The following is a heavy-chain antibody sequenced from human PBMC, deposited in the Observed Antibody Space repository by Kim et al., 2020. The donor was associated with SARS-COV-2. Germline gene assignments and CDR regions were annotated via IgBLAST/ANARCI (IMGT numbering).Heavy chain of an antibody. V-gene: IGHV3-33*01. CDR2: IWYDGSNK. D-gene: IGHD6-13*01. CDR3: ARDGLFPAAPYSYGRDV. J-gene: IGHJ6*02. Sequence: GGSLRLSCAASGFTFSSYGMHWVRQAPGKRLEWVAVIWYDGSNKYYADSVKGRFTISRDNSKNTLYLQMNSLRAEETAVYYCARDGLFPAAPYSYGRDVGCQGTTVTVSS. CDR1: GFTFSSYG.